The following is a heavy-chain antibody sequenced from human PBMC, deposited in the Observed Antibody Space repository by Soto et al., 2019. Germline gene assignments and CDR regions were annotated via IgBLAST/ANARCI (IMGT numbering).Heavy chain of an antibody. CDR1: GFTFTSSA. V-gene: IGHV1-58*01. Sequence: ASVKVSCKASGFTFTSSAVQWVRQARGQRLEWIGWIVVGSGNTNYAQKFQERVTITRDMSTSTAYMELSSLRSEDTAVYYCAAEQLGMGATYDAFDIWGQGTMVTVSS. CDR3: AAEQLGMGATYDAFDI. D-gene: IGHD1-26*01. CDR2: IVVGSGNT. J-gene: IGHJ3*02.